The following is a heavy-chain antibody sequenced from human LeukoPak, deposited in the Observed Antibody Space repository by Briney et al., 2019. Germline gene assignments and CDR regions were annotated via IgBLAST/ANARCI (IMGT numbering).Heavy chain of an antibody. J-gene: IGHJ4*02. D-gene: IGHD6-13*01. CDR1: GFTFSDYW. CDR3: ARDRSISAGGDTY. V-gene: IGHV3-74*01. Sequence: GGSVRLSCAASGFTFSDYWMHWVRQAPGKGLVWVSRVNGDGSSTSYADSVKGRFTISRDNAKHTLSLQMNSLRGEDTAVYYCARDRSISAGGDTYWGQGT. CDR2: VNGDGSST.